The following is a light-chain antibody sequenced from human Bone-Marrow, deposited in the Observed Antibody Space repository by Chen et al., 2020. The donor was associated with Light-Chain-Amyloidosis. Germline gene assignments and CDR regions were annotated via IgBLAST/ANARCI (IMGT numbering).Light chain of an antibody. CDR3: QVWDRSSDRPV. J-gene: IGLJ3*02. CDR1: NIGSTS. CDR2: DDS. V-gene: IGLV3-21*02. Sequence: SDVLTQPSSVSVAPGQTATIARGGNNIGSTSVHWYQQTPGQAPLLVVYDDSDRPSGIPGRLSGSNSGNTATLTISRVEAGDEADYYCQVWDRSSDRPVFGGGTKLTVL.